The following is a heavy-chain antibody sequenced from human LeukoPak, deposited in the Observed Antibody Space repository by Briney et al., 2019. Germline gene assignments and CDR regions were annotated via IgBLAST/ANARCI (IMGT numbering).Heavy chain of an antibody. V-gene: IGHV3-9*01. J-gene: IGHJ6*02. Sequence: PGGSLRLSCAVSGLTFDDYAMHWVRQVPGKGLEWVSGISWNSGSIDYADSVKGRFTISRDNAKNFLYLQMNSLRIEDTALYYCAAGYCTGGSCYPHYYYGMDVWGQGTTVTVSS. CDR2: ISWNSGSI. CDR3: AAGYCTGGSCYPHYYYGMDV. D-gene: IGHD2-15*01. CDR1: GLTFDDYA.